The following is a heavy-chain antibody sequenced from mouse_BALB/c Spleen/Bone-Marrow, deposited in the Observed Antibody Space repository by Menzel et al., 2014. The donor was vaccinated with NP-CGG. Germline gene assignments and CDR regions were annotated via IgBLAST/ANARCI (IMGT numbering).Heavy chain of an antibody. CDR2: ISSGGGYI. J-gene: IGHJ3*01. D-gene: IGHD2-3*01. Sequence: VQLVESGGGLVKPGGALNLSCAASGFTFNNYAMSWVRQTPERRLEWVATISSGGGYICYPDSVKGQFTISRDNAKNTLYLQMSSLRSEDTAMYYCARQESIYDGYYGGFAYWGQGTLVTVSA. CDR3: ARQESIYDGYYGGFAY. V-gene: IGHV5-9-3*01. CDR1: GFTFNNYA.